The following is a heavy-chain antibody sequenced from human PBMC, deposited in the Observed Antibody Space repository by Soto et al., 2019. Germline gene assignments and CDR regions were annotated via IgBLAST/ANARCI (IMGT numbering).Heavy chain of an antibody. CDR1: GGSFSGYY. Sequence: SETLSLTCAVYGGSFSGYYWSWIRQPPGKGLEWIGEINHSGSTNYNPSLKSRVTISVDTSKNQFSLKLSSVTAADTAVYYCARGVYYYDSSGYLGASYYFDFWGQGTLVTVSS. V-gene: IGHV4-34*01. CDR3: ARGVYYYDSSGYLGASYYFDF. J-gene: IGHJ4*02. CDR2: INHSGST. D-gene: IGHD3-22*01.